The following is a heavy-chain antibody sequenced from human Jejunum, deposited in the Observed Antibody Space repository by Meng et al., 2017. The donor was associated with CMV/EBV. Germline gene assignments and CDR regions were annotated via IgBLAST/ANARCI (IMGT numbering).Heavy chain of an antibody. CDR1: Y. CDR2: IHPSGGST. CDR3: ARGRPPNSYDILAGFHYFFDY. J-gene: IGHJ4*02. V-gene: IGHV1-46*01. Sequence: YWHWVRQAPGRGLEWMGIIHPSGGSTSYAQELQGRVTMARDTSASTVYMELSSLRFEDTAVYFCARGRPPNSYDILAGFHYFFDYWGQGTLVTVSS. D-gene: IGHD3-9*01.